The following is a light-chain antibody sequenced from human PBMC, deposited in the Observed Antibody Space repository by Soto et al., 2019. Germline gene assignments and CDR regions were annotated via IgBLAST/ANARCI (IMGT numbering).Light chain of an antibody. Sequence: QSVLTQPHSASGTPGQRVTSSCSGSSSNIGTSSVHWFQQLPGTAPKLLISTTNQRPSGVPERFSGSKSGTSASLAISGLQSEDEADYCCAAWDDSLNGHVFGTGTKLTVL. CDR1: SSNIGTSS. CDR3: AAWDDSLNGHV. CDR2: TTN. V-gene: IGLV1-44*01. J-gene: IGLJ1*01.